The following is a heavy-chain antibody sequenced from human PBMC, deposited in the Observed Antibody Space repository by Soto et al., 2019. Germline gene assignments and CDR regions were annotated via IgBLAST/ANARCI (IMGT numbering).Heavy chain of an antibody. Sequence: PGGSLRLSCAASGFTFSSYSMNWVRQAPGKGLEWVSYISSSSSSTIYYADSVKGRFTISRDNAKNSLYLQMNSLRDEDTAVYYCARVSISAFDYWGQGTLVTVSS. CDR3: ARVSISAFDY. V-gene: IGHV3-48*02. CDR2: ISSSSSSTI. D-gene: IGHD2-21*01. CDR1: GFTFSSYS. J-gene: IGHJ4*02.